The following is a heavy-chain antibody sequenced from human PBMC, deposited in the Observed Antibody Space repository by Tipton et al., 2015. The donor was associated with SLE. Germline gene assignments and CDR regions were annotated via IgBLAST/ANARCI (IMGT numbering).Heavy chain of an antibody. J-gene: IGHJ5*02. Sequence: TLSLTCTVSGGSISSHYWSWFRQPPGKGLAWIGYIYYRGNTKNNPSLNSRVTISLDTSRTQFSLKLSSVTAADTAVYYCARDGRGYCDNSGCAEYHWFDPWGQGTLVTVSS. D-gene: IGHD2-15*01. CDR1: GGSISSHY. V-gene: IGHV4-59*11. CDR3: ARDGRGYCDNSGCAEYHWFDP. CDR2: IYYRGNT.